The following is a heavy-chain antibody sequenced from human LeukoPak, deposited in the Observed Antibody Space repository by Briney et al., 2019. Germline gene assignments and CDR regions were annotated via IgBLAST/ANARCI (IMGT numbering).Heavy chain of an antibody. D-gene: IGHD6-19*01. V-gene: IGHV3-30*18. CDR1: GFTFSSYG. Sequence: GRSLRLSCAASGFTFSSYGMHWVRQAPGKGLEWVAVISYDGSNKYYADSVKGRFTISRDNSKNTLYLQMNSLRAEDTAVYYCAKRPRSGWFFDYWGQGTLVTVSS. CDR2: ISYDGSNK. J-gene: IGHJ4*02. CDR3: AKRPRSGWFFDY.